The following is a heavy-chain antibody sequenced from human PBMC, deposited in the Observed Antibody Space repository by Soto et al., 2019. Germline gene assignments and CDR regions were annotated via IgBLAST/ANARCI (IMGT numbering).Heavy chain of an antibody. V-gene: IGHV4-59*08. CDR2: IYYSGST. J-gene: IGHJ5*02. CDR3: ARYHERSDWFDP. Sequence: PSETLSLTCTVSGGSISSYYWSWIRQPPGKGLEWIGYIYYSGSTNYNPSLKSRVTISVDTSKNQFSLKLSTVTAADTAVYYCARYHERSDWFDPWGQGTLVTVSS. CDR1: GGSISSYY.